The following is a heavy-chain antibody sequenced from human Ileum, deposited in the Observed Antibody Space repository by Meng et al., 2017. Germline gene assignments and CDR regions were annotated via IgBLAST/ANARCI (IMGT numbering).Heavy chain of an antibody. CDR1: GGSINSGDYY. J-gene: IGHJ4*02. Sequence: QVQLQESGSGLVKPSQTLSLNCTVSGGSINSGDYYWSWIRQPPGKGLEWIGYIFYTGATYSNPSLKSRVTVSLDTSKSQFSLKLSSVTAADTAIYYCVSERRRSYFFDYWGQGTLVTVSS. CDR2: IFYTGAT. CDR3: VSERRRSYFFDY. V-gene: IGHV4-30-4*01.